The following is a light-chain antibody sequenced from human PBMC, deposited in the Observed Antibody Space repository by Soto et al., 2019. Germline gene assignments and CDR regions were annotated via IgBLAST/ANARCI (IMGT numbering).Light chain of an antibody. CDR1: QSISSD. Sequence: EVVMTQSPATLSVSPGERATLSCRASQSISSDLAWYQQKPGQAPRLLICGASTRASDIPARFSGSGSGTEFTLTISSLQSEDFAVYYCQQYNNWPPWTFGQGTKVDI. CDR2: GAS. V-gene: IGKV3-15*01. J-gene: IGKJ1*01. CDR3: QQYNNWPPWT.